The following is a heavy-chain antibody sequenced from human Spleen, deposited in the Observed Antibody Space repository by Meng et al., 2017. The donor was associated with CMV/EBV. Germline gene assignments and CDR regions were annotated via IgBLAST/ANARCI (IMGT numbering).Heavy chain of an antibody. CDR3: ARDRVTIFGVVIKFDY. V-gene: IGHV3-48*03. D-gene: IGHD3-3*01. CDR2: ISSSGSTI. J-gene: IGHJ4*02. Sequence: GGSLRLSCAASGFTFSSYEMNWVRQAPGKGLEWVSYISSSGSTIYYADSVKGRFTISRDNAKNSLYLQMNSLRAEDTAVYYCARDRVTIFGVVIKFDYWGQGTLVPSPQ. CDR1: GFTFSSYE.